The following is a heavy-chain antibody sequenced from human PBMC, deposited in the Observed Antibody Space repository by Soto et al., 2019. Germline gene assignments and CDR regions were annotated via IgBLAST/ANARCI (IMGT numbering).Heavy chain of an antibody. D-gene: IGHD3-22*01. V-gene: IGHV1-46*01. CDR2: INPSGGST. J-gene: IGHJ3*02. Sequence: QVQLVQSGAEVKKPGASVKVSCKASGYTFTSYYMHWVRQAPGQGLEWMGIINPSGGSTSYAQKFQGRVTMTRDTSTSTVYRELSSLRSEDTAVYYCARGTLTMIVVGDAFDIWGQGTMVTVSS. CDR3: ARGTLTMIVVGDAFDI. CDR1: GYTFTSYY.